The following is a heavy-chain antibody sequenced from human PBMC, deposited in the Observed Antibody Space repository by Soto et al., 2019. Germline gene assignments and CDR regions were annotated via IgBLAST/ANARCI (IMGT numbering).Heavy chain of an antibody. V-gene: IGHV4-39*01. Sequence: QLQLQESGPGLVKPSETLSLTCTVSGGSISSSSNYWGWIRQPPGKGLEWIGSIYYSGSTYYNPSLKSRVTISVDTSKNQFSLKLSSVTAADTAVYCFARQKDGGGRGYYYYMDVWGKGTTVTVSS. D-gene: IGHD2-15*01. CDR3: ARQKDGGGRGYYYYMDV. CDR2: IYYSGST. J-gene: IGHJ6*03. CDR1: GGSISSSSNY.